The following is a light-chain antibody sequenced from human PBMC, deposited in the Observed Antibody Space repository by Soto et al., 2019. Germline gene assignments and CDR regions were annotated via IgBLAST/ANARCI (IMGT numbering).Light chain of an antibody. J-gene: IGLJ1*01. V-gene: IGLV1-44*01. CDR1: SSNIGSNT. CDR3: AAWDDSLTGYV. CDR2: SYN. Sequence: QSVLTQPPSASGTPGQRVTISCSGSSSNIGSNTVNWYQQLPGTAPKLLIYSYNQRPSGVPDRFSGSESGTSASLAISGLQSEDEADYYCAAWDDSLTGYVFGTGTKLTVL.